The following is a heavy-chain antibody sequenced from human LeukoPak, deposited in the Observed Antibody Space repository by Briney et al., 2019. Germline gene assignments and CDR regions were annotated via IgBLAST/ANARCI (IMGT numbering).Heavy chain of an antibody. J-gene: IGHJ4*02. D-gene: IGHD4/OR15-4a*01. CDR3: ARDEVYGEQYYFDY. CDR1: GFTFSDSY. V-gene: IGHV3-11*06. Sequence: GGSLRLSCAASGFTFSDSYMSWIRQTPGKGLEWVSYISSSSSDTNYADSVKGRFTISRDNAKNSLYLQMNSLRAEDTAVYYCARDEVYGEQYYFDYWGQGTLVTVSS. CDR2: ISSSSSDT.